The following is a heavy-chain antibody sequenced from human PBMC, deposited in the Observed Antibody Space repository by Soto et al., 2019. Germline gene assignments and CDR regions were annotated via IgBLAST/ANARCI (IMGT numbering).Heavy chain of an antibody. Sequence: DSVKVSCKASGYTFTSYDINWVRQATGQGLEWMGWMNPNSGNTGYAQKFQGRVTMTRNTSISKAYMELSRLRSEDTAVYYCARGLIWGVIVPIYYFDYCGQVTLVTVSS. CDR1: GYTFTSYD. J-gene: IGHJ4*02. CDR2: MNPNSGNT. CDR3: ARGLIWGVIVPIYYFDY. D-gene: IGHD3-16*02. V-gene: IGHV1-8*01.